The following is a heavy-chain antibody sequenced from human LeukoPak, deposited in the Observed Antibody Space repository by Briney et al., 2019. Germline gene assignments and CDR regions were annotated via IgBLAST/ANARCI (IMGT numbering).Heavy chain of an antibody. D-gene: IGHD1-26*01. CDR2: MNPNSGDT. CDR3: ASLTLCGGSYYI. V-gene: IGHV1-8*01. CDR1: GYTFTSYD. J-gene: IGHJ4*02. Sequence: SVKVSCKASGYTFTSYDINWVRQATGQGLEWMGWMNPNSGDTGYAQKFQGRVTMTRNTSISTAYMELSSLRSEDTAVYYCASLTLCGGSYYIWGQGTLVTVSS.